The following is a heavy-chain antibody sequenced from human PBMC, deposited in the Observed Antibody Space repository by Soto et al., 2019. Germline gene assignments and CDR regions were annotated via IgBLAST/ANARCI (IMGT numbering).Heavy chain of an antibody. CDR2: ISSIDGST. Sequence: GGSLRLSCATSGFTFSSYPITWVRQAPGKGLQWVSTISSIDGSTYYADYVKGRFTISRDISTNTLYLQMNSLRAEDTAVYYCLKRGESTSRYYGLAVWGQGTKVTVSS. CDR3: LKRGESTSRYYGLAV. J-gene: IGHJ6*02. V-gene: IGHV3-23*01. D-gene: IGHD2-2*01. CDR1: GFTFSSYP.